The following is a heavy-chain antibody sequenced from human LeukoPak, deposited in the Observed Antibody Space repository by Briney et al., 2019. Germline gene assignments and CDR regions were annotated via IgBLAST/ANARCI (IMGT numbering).Heavy chain of an antibody. CDR3: ARGVPYDSWSGPHYSDY. CDR1: GFTFSSYS. Sequence: GGSLRLSCAASGFTFSSYSMNWVRQAPGKGLEWVSYISSSSSTIYYADSVKGRFTISRDNAKNSLYLQMNSLRAEDTAVYYCARGVPYDSWSGPHYSDYWGQGTLVTVSS. J-gene: IGHJ4*02. D-gene: IGHD3-3*01. CDR2: ISSSSSTI. V-gene: IGHV3-48*01.